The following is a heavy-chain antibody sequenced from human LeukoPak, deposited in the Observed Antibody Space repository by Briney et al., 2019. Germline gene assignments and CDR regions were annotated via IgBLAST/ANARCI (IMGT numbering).Heavy chain of an antibody. V-gene: IGHV4-39*07. CDR1: GGSISSSSYY. CDR3: ARDSGSPRGFDY. J-gene: IGHJ4*02. Sequence: SETLSLTCTVSGGSISSSSYYWGWIRQPPGKGLEWIGSIYYSGSTYYNPSLKSRVTISVDTSKNQFSLKLSSVTAADTAVYYCARDSGSPRGFDYWGQGTLVTVSS. D-gene: IGHD1-26*01. CDR2: IYYSGST.